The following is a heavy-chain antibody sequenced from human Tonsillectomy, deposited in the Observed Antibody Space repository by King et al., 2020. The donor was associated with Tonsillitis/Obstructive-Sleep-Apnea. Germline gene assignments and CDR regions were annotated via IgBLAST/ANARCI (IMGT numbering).Heavy chain of an antibody. Sequence: VQLQQWGAGLLKPSETLSLTCAVYGESFSGFYWSWIRQPPGKGLEWIGEISHSGSTNYNPSLKSRVSISVDTSKNQLSLKLNSVTAADTAVYYCAKSYDFLTGYYNGHFMDVGGKGTTVTVSS. V-gene: IGHV4-34*01. CDR2: ISHSGST. D-gene: IGHD3-9*01. J-gene: IGHJ6*03. CDR1: GESFSGFY. CDR3: AKSYDFLTGYYNGHFMDV.